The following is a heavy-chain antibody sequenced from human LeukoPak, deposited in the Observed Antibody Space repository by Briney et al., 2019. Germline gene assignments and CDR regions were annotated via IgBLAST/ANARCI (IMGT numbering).Heavy chain of an antibody. CDR1: GYTFTSYY. CDR2: INPSGGST. CDR3: AREIRYYYGSGKALGY. D-gene: IGHD3-10*01. J-gene: IGHJ4*02. Sequence: ASVKVSCKASGYTFTSYYMHWVRQAPGQGLEWMGIINPSGGSTSYAQKFQGRVTMTRDTSISTAYMELSRLRSDDTAVYYCAREIRYYYGSGKALGYWGQGTLVTVSS. V-gene: IGHV1-46*01.